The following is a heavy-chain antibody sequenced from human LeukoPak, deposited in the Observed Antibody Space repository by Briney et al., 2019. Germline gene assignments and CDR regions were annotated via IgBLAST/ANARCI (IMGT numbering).Heavy chain of an antibody. D-gene: IGHD3-10*01. CDR3: ARGIYGSGSYPPDY. CDR2: IIPIFGTA. Sequence: SVKVSCTASGGTFSSYAISWVRQAPGQGLEWMGGIIPIFGTANYAQKFHGRVTITADKSTSTAYMELSSLRSEDTAVYYCARGIYGSGSYPPDYWGQGTVVTVSS. CDR1: GGTFSSYA. V-gene: IGHV1-69*06. J-gene: IGHJ4*02.